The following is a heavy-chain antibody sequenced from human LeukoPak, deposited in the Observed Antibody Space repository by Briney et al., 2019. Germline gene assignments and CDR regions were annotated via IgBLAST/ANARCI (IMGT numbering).Heavy chain of an antibody. V-gene: IGHV4-34*01. CDR1: GGSFSGYY. J-gene: IGHJ4*02. D-gene: IGHD3-3*01. CDR3: ARGGVGYDFWSGYYIKGFDY. CDR2: INHSGST. Sequence: PSETLSLTCAVYGGSFSGYYWSWIRQPPGKGLEWIGEINHSGSTNYNPSLKSRVTISVDTSKNQFSLKLSSVTAADTAVYYCARGGVGYDFWSGYYIKGFDYWGQGTLVTVSS.